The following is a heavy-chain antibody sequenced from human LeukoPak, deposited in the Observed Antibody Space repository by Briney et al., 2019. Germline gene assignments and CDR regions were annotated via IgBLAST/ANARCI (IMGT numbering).Heavy chain of an antibody. CDR1: GFTFDDYA. D-gene: IGHD5-18*01. V-gene: IGHV3-9*01. J-gene: IGHJ4*02. CDR3: AKDFGSGYSYGDSFDY. CDR2: ISWNSGSI. Sequence: PGRSLRLSCAASGFTFDDYAMHWVRQAPGKGLEWVSGISWNSGSIGYADSVKGRFTISRDNAKNSLYLQMNSLRAGDTALYYCAKDFGSGYSYGDSFDYWGQGTLVTVSS.